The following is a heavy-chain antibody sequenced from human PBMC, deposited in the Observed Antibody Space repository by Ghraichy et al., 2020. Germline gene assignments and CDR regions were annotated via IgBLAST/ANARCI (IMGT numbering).Heavy chain of an antibody. Sequence: GGSLRLSCAASGFTFSDHYMDWVRQAPGKGLEWVARSRNKANSYTTEHAASVKGRFTISRDDSKNSLYLQMNSLKIEDTAMYYCIKEADYAFKIWGQGTMGNLPS. D-gene: IGHD6-13*01. CDR1: GFTFSDHY. CDR2: SRNKANSYTT. V-gene: IGHV3-72*01. CDR3: IKEADYAFKI. J-gene: IGHJ3*02.